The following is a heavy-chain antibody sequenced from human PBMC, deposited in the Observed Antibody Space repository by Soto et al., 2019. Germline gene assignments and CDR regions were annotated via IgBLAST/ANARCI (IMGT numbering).Heavy chain of an antibody. J-gene: IGHJ5*02. CDR2: FIPSFPAP. D-gene: IGHD2-21*01. CDR3: ATGEVVPSFPNWLDT. Sequence: VQFVQSGAELKKPGSSVRVSCRASGGTIKTYTLSWVRQAPGQGLGWMGAFIPSFPAPNFAQRFKGRLTLTADESTNTGFMELSGLRPEDTALYFCATGEVVPSFPNWLDTWGQGTHVIVSS. CDR1: GGTIKTYT. V-gene: IGHV1-69*12.